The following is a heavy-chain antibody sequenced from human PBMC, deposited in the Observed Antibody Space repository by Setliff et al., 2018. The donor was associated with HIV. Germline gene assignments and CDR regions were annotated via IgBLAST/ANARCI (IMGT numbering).Heavy chain of an antibody. V-gene: IGHV4-4*08. D-gene: IGHD1-1*01. Sequence: ETLSLNCSVSGGSMRRVYWTWIRQPPGKGLEWIGYVSASGTTKYNPSLQSRVTISGDSSKNQFSLRLSSVTAADTAVYYCAKEGSWNDDSGAFNIWGQGTMVTVSS. CDR1: GGSMRRVY. J-gene: IGHJ3*02. CDR2: VSASGTT. CDR3: AKEGSWNDDSGAFNI.